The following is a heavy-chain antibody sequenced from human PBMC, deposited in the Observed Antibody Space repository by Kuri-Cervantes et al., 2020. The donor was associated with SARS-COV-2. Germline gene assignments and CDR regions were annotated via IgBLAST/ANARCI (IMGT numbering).Heavy chain of an antibody. J-gene: IGHJ4*02. CDR1: GGSISSGDYY. V-gene: IGHV4-30-4*01. CDR3: ARDYNYYDFWSGYLGFVD. CDR2: IYYSGST. Sequence: SETLSLTCTVSGGSISSGDYYWSWIRQPPGKGLEWIGYIYYSGSTYYNPSLNSRVTISIDTSKNQFSLKLSSVTVADTAVYYCARDYNYYDFWSGYLGFVDWGQGTLVTVSS. D-gene: IGHD3-3*01.